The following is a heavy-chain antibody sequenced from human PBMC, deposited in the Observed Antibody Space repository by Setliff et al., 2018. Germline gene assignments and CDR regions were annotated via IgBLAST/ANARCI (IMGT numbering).Heavy chain of an antibody. J-gene: IGHJ4*02. CDR1: GGSLSNYY. Sequence: TSETLSLTCTVYGGSLSNYYWSWVRQPPGKGPEWIVEINHSGITNYNPSLKGRVTISVDTSKNQFSLKLSSVTAADTAVYYCARGKQQLDDWGQGTLVTVSS. D-gene: IGHD6-13*01. V-gene: IGHV4-34*01. CDR3: ARGKQQLDD. CDR2: INHSGIT.